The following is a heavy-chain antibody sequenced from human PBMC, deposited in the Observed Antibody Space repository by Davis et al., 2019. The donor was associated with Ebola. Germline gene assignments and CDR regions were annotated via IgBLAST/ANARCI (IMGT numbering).Heavy chain of an antibody. J-gene: IGHJ4*02. D-gene: IGHD3-22*01. Sequence: GESLKISCAASGFTFSSYAMHWVRQAPGKGLEYVSAISSNGGSTYYADSVKGRFTISRDNSKNTLYLQMSSLRAEDTAVYYCVNHRWITWEDSSGYYYFDYWGQGTLVTVSS. CDR2: ISSNGGST. CDR1: GFTFSSYA. CDR3: VNHRWITWEDSSGYYYFDY. V-gene: IGHV3-64D*06.